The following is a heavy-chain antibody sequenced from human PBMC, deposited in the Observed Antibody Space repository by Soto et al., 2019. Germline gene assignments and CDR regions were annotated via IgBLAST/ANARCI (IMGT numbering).Heavy chain of an antibody. Sequence: QVQLVQSGAEVKKPGSSVKVSCQASGGIFSSNAISWVRQAPGQGLEWMGGILPIFDTTHYAQKFQGRVRVPSAVSTSSAYLELSSRISEGGALYYCAPGGRGYSSAPRFYFEYWGQGTLVTVSS. D-gene: IGHD5-18*01. V-gene: IGHV1-69*01. CDR3: APGGRGYSSAPRFYFEY. CDR1: GGIFSSNA. CDR2: ILPIFDTT. J-gene: IGHJ4*02.